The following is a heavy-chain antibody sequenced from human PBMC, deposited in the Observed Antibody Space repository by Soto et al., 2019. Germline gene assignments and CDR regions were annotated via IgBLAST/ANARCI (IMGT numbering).Heavy chain of an antibody. Sequence: SQTLSLTCALSGDTVSSNSAAWNWLRQSPSRGLEWLGRTYYRSKWYNDYAVSVKSRITINPDTSKNQFSLQLKSVTPEDTAVYYCARDGYYYGSGSNNGMDVWGQGTTVTVSS. V-gene: IGHV6-1*01. CDR2: TYYRSKWYN. J-gene: IGHJ6*02. CDR1: GDTVSSNSAA. D-gene: IGHD3-10*01. CDR3: ARDGYYYGSGSNNGMDV.